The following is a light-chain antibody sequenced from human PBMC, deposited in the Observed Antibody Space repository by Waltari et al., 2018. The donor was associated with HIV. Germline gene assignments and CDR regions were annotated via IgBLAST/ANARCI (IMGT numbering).Light chain of an antibody. CDR1: QSVSVY. CDR2: DAS. J-gene: IGKJ1*01. CDR3: YQRSDWPRT. V-gene: IGKV3-11*01. Sequence: EIVLTQSLATLSLSPGERATLSCRASQSVSVYLAWYQQKPGQAPRLLIYDASNRATGIPVRFSGSGSGTDFTLTISSLEPEDFAVYYCYQRSDWPRTFGQGTKVEIK.